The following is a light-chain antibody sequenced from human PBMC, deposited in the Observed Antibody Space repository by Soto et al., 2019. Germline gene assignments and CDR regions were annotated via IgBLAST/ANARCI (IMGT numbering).Light chain of an antibody. J-gene: IGLJ2*01. CDR3: SSYAGSNNLMV. Sequence: QSALTQPPSASGSPGQSVTISCTGTSSDVGGYNYVSWYQQHPGKAPKLMIYEVSKRPSGVPDRFSGPKSGNTASLTVSGLQAEDEADYYCSSYAGSNNLMVFGGGTKLTVL. CDR1: SSDVGGYNY. CDR2: EVS. V-gene: IGLV2-8*01.